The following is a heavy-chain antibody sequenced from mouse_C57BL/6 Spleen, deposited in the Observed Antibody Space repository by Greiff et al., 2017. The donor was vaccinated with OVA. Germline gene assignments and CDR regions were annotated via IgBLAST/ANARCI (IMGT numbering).Heavy chain of an antibody. J-gene: IGHJ4*01. Sequence: EVKVVESGGGLVKPGGSLKLSCAASGFTFSDYGMHWVRQAPETGLEWVAYISSGSSTIYYADTVKGRFTISRDNAKTTLFLQMTSLRSEDTAMDYCARRGLLRAAMDDWGQGTSVTVSS. CDR1: GFTFSDYG. D-gene: IGHD2-3*01. V-gene: IGHV5-17*01. CDR3: ARRGLLRAAMDD. CDR2: ISSGSSTI.